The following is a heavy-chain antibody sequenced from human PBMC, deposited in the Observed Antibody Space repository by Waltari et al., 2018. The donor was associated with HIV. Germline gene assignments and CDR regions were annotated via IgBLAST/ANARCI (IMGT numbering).Heavy chain of an antibody. Sequence: QLQLQESGPGLVKPSETLSLTCTVSGGSISSSSYSWGWIPQPPGKGLEWIGSIYYSGSTYYNPSLKSRVTISVDTSKNQFSLKLSSVTAADTAVYYCAGSTMIVVTAPDYWGQGTLVTVSS. J-gene: IGHJ4*02. D-gene: IGHD3-22*01. CDR2: IYYSGST. CDR1: GGSISSSSYS. CDR3: AGSTMIVVTAPDY. V-gene: IGHV4-39*01.